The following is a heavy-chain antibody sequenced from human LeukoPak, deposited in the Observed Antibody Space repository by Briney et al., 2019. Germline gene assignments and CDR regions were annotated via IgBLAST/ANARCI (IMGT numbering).Heavy chain of an antibody. CDR2: IRNKANSYTT. CDR1: RFTFSDHY. J-gene: IGHJ3*02. V-gene: IGHV3-72*01. CDR3: AKPYYYDSSGYYYGAFDI. Sequence: GGSLRLSCAASRFTFSDHYMDWVRQAPGKGLEWVGRIRNKANSYTTEYAASVKGRFTISRDDSKNSLYLQMNSLKTEDTAVYYCAKPYYYDSSGYYYGAFDIWGQGTMVTVSS. D-gene: IGHD3-22*01.